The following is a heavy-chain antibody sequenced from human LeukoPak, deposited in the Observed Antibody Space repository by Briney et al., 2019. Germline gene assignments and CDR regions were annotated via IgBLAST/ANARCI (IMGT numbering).Heavy chain of an antibody. CDR1: GFAFSSYS. CDR2: ISPSSSSI. D-gene: IGHD3-10*01. CDR3: ARDQVPFDY. V-gene: IGHV3-48*02. J-gene: IGHJ4*02. Sequence: GGSLRLSCAASGFAFSSYSMNWVRQGPGKGLEWISYISPSSSSIYYADSVRGRFTISRDNAKTSLYLQMNNLRDEDTAVYYCARDQVPFDYWGQGTLVTVSS.